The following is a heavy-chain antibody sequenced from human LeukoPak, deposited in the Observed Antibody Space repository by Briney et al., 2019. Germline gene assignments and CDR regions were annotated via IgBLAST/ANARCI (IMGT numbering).Heavy chain of an antibody. J-gene: IGHJ4*02. Sequence: TGGSLRLSCAASGFTFSDYHMNWVRQAPGKGLEWVSSISISSNNIYYADSVKGRFTISRDNAKNSLYLQMDSLRVEDTAVYYCARGLCGGDCYDYWGQGTLVTVSS. V-gene: IGHV3-21*06. CDR2: ISISSNNI. CDR1: GFTFSDYH. CDR3: ARGLCGGDCYDY. D-gene: IGHD2-21*01.